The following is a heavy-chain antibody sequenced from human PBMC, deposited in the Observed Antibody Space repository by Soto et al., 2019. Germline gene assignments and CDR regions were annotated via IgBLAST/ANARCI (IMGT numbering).Heavy chain of an antibody. Sequence: PGGSLRLSCVASGFTFSRYAMHWVRQAPGKGLEWVAVISYDGSNKYYADSVKGRYTISRENAKNSLYLQMNSLRAEDTAVYYCARSSVLMVYAGKNDAFDIWGQGTMVTVSS. CDR3: ARSSVLMVYAGKNDAFDI. CDR1: GFTFSRYA. J-gene: IGHJ3*02. V-gene: IGHV3-30*14. D-gene: IGHD2-8*01. CDR2: ISYDGSNK.